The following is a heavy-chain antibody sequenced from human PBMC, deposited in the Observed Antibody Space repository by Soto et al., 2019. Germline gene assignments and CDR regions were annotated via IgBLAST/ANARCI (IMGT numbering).Heavy chain of an antibody. Sequence: QVQLQESGPGLVKPSETLSLTCTVSGDFLSNFYWSWIRQPAGKGLQSLGRISASGRSNYNPNLLSRVAMSLDTSKNQFSLRLTSLSAADTAVYFCARVMGRYFDLWGRCTLVTVFS. V-gene: IGHV4-4*07. J-gene: IGHJ2*01. CDR1: GDFLSNFY. CDR3: ARVMGRYFDL. D-gene: IGHD2-8*01. CDR2: ISASGRS.